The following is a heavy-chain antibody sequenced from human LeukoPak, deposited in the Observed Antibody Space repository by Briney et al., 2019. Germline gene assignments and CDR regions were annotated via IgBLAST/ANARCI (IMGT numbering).Heavy chain of an antibody. J-gene: IGHJ6*02. CDR1: GYTLTELF. CDR3: ATAKVPAAGYYYGMDV. Sequence: GASVKVSCKVSGYTLTELFMHWVRQAPGKGLEWMGGFDPEDGETIYAQKFQGRVTMTEDTSTDTAYMELSSLRSEDTAVYYCATAKVPAAGYYYGMDVWGQGTTVTVSS. V-gene: IGHV1-24*01. D-gene: IGHD2-2*01. CDR2: FDPEDGET.